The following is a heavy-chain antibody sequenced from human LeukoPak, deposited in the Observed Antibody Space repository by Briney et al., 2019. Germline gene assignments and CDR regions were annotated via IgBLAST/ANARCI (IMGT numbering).Heavy chain of an antibody. CDR2: ITGSGGAT. D-gene: IGHD3-22*01. CDR3: AKDQFYDSTGYNFDD. J-gene: IGHJ4*02. Sequence: GGSLRLSCAASGFTFSTYAVNWVRQAPGKGLEWVSAITGSGGATYYADSVKGRFTISRDNSKNTLYLQMSSLRAEDTAVYYCAKDQFYDSTGYNFDDWGQGTLVSVSS. V-gene: IGHV3-23*01. CDR1: GFTFSTYA.